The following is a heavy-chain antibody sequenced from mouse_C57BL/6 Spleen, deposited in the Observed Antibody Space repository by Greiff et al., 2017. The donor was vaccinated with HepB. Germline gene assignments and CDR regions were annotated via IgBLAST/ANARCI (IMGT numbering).Heavy chain of an antibody. V-gene: IGHV1-47*01. J-gene: IGHJ1*03. D-gene: IGHD2-3*01. CDR2: FHPYNDDT. Sequence: VQLQQSGAELVKPGASVKMSCKASGYTFTTYPIEWMKQNHGKSIEWIGNFHPYNDDTKYNEKFKGKATLTVEKSSSTVYLELSRLTSDDSAVYYCARRYDGYYGWYFDVWGTGTTVTVSS. CDR3: ARRYDGYYGWYFDV. CDR1: GYTFTTYP.